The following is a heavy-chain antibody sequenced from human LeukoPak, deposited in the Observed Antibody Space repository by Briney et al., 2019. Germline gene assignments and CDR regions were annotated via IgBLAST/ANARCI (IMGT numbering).Heavy chain of an antibody. V-gene: IGHV3-23*01. J-gene: IGHJ4*02. D-gene: IGHD1-26*01. CDR2: IGGGGEST. Sequence: GGSLRLSCAASGFTFGSYAMSWVRQAPGKGLEWVSTIGGGGESTYYADSAKGRFTSSRDNSKNTVYLQMNSLRAEDTAVYYCAKVLSGSQDYWGQGTLVTVFS. CDR1: GFTFGSYA. CDR3: AKVLSGSQDY.